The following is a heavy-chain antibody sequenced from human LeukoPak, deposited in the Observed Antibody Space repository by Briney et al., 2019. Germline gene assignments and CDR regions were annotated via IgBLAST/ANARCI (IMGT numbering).Heavy chain of an antibody. V-gene: IGHV3-30-3*01. CDR2: ISYDGSNK. CDR1: GFTFSSYA. J-gene: IGHJ4*02. CDR3: ARALRGFFDY. Sequence: PGRSLRLSCAASGFTFSSYAMHWVRQAPGKGLEWVAVISYDGSNKYYADSVKGRFTISRDNSKNTLYLQMNSLRAEDTAVYYCARALRGFFDYWGQGTLVTVSS. D-gene: IGHD3-16*02.